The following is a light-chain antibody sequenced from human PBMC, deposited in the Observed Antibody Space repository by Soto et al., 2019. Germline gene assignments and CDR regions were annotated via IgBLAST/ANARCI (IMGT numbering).Light chain of an antibody. Sequence: EIVLTQSPVTLSLSPGERGTLSCRASQSVSSSYLAWYQQKPGQAPRLLIYGASSRATGIPDRFSGSGSGTDFTLTIRRLEPEDFAVFYCQQYGSSPPTFGQGTKVDI. CDR2: GAS. V-gene: IGKV3-20*01. CDR3: QQYGSSPPT. J-gene: IGKJ1*01. CDR1: QSVSSSY.